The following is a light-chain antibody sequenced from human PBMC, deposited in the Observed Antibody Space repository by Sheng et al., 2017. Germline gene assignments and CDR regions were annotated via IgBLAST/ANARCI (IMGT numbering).Light chain of an antibody. V-gene: IGKV3-11*01. J-gene: IGKJ4*01. CDR1: QTIGNY. Sequence: EIVLTQSPATLSLSLGERATLSCRASQTIGNYLAWYQQKPGQAPRLLISNASTRATGIPARFSGSGSGTDFTLTISSLEPEDCAVYYCQQRSDWLTFGGGTKAEIK. CDR2: NAS. CDR3: QQRSDWLT.